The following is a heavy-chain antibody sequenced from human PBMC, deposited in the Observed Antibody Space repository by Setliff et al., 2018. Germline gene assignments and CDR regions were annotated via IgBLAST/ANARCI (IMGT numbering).Heavy chain of an antibody. J-gene: IGHJ6*03. CDR3: VRMSGFLYMDV. V-gene: IGHV4-31*03. D-gene: IGHD3-3*01. Sequence: SETLSLTCIVSGASISSDGYYWSWIRQHPGKGLEWIGYIYYSGSTYYNPSLKSRVTISLDTSKNQFSLELSSVTAADTAVYYCVRMSGFLYMDVWGKGTTVTVSS. CDR1: GASISSDGYY. CDR2: IYYSGST.